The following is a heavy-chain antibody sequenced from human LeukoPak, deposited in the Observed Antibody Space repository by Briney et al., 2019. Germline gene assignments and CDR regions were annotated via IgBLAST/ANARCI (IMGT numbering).Heavy chain of an antibody. D-gene: IGHD5-18*01. Sequence: GESLKISCQGSGYDFTTSWIGWVRQMPGKGLEWMGIIYPGDSDTRYSPSFEGQVTISADKSISTAYLQWSSLKASDTAMYYCARQSTLGLWLYDVFDMWGQGTMVTVSS. V-gene: IGHV5-51*01. CDR2: IYPGDSDT. CDR1: GYDFTTSW. CDR3: ARQSTLGLWLYDVFDM. J-gene: IGHJ3*02.